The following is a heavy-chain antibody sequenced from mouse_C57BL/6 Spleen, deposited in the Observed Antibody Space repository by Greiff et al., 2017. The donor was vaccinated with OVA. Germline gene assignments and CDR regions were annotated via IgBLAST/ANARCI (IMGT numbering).Heavy chain of an antibody. CDR1: GYAFSSSW. Sequence: LQASGPELVKPGASVKISCKASGYAFSSSWMNWVKQRPGKGLEWIGRIYPGDGDTNYNGKFKGKATLTADKSSSTAYMQLSILTSEDSAVYCCARNYDYYGPFDDWGKGTTLTVSS. CDR3: ARNYDYYGPFDD. CDR2: IYPGDGDT. J-gene: IGHJ2*01. D-gene: IGHD2-4*01. V-gene: IGHV1-82*01.